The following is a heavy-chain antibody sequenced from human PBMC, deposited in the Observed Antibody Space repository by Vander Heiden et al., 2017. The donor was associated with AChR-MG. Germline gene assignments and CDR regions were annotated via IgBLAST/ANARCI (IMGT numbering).Heavy chain of an antibody. CDR1: GFSFSTYW. CDR2: INVEGSEK. Sequence: EVQVVESGGGLVQSGGSLRLPCAASGFSFSTYWVSWVRQAPGKGLEWVASINVEGSEKLYVDSVKGRFTISRDNAKNSLYLQMDSLRVEDTAVYYCARGGSNRFDSWGQGTLVTVSS. CDR3: ARGGSNRFDS. V-gene: IGHV3-7*01. J-gene: IGHJ5*02. D-gene: IGHD3-16*01.